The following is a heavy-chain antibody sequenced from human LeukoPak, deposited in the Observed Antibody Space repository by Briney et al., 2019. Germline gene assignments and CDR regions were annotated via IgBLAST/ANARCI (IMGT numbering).Heavy chain of an antibody. CDR1: GFTFSSYW. CDR2: IKQDGSEK. J-gene: IGHJ2*01. CDR3: ARARGDGYQWYFDL. D-gene: IGHD5-24*01. Sequence: PGGSLRLSCAASGFTFSSYWMNWVRQAPGKGLEWVANIKQDGSEKNYVDFVKGRFTISRDNAKNSLDLQMNSLRAEDPAMYYCARARGDGYQWYFDLWGRGTLVTVSS. V-gene: IGHV3-7*01.